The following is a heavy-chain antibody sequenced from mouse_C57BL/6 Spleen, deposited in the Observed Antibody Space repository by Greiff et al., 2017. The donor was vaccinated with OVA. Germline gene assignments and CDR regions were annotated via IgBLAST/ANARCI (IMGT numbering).Heavy chain of an antibody. D-gene: IGHD2-4*01. V-gene: IGHV1-55*01. CDR2: IYPGSGST. J-gene: IGHJ4*01. CDR3: ARWRDDYVSYYAMDY. Sequence: QVQLQQPGAELVKPGASVKMSCKASGYTFTSYWITWVKQRPGQGLEWIGDIYPGSGSTNYNEKFKSKATLTVDTSSSTAYMQLSSLTSEDSAVYYCARWRDDYVSYYAMDYWGQGTSVTVSS. CDR1: GYTFTSYW.